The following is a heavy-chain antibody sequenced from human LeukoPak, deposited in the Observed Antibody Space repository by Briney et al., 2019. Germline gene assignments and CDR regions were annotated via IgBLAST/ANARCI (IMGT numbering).Heavy chain of an antibody. CDR3: ARAGTKYYYDSSGFFDY. CDR2: IRSKANSYAT. V-gene: IGHV3-73*01. D-gene: IGHD3-22*01. CDR1: GFTFSGSA. Sequence: PGGSLKLSCAASGFTFSGSAMHWVRQASGKGLEWVGRIRSKANSYATAYAASVKGRFTISRDNSKNTLYLQMNSLRAEDTAVYYCARAGTKYYYDSSGFFDYWGQGTLVTVSS. J-gene: IGHJ4*02.